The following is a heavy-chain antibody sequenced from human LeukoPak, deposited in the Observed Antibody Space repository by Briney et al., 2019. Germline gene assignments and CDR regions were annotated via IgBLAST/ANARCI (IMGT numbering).Heavy chain of an antibody. D-gene: IGHD3-22*01. CDR1: GDSITSYF. CDR2: ISYSGNT. J-gene: IGHJ2*01. V-gene: IGHV4-59*01. Sequence: SETLSLTCTVSGDSITSYFWGWIRQSPGEGQEWIGDISYSGNTNSNPSLKSRATMSLDTSKNHFSLKLISVTAADTAVYYCARGDDSGAHYPSRFDLWGRGTLVTVSS. CDR3: ARGDDSGAHYPSRFDL.